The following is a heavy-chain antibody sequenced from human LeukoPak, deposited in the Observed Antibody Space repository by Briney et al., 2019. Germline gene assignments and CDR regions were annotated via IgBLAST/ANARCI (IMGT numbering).Heavy chain of an antibody. J-gene: IGHJ3*02. V-gene: IGHV1-2*02. D-gene: IGHD4-23*01. CDR3: ARGGGNSESADAFDI. CDR2: INPNSGGT. CDR1: GYTFTGYY. Sequence: ASVKVSCKASGYTFTGYYMHWVRQAPGQGLEWMGWINPNSGGTNYAQKFQGRVTMTRDTSISTAYMELSRLRSDDTAVYYCARGGGNSESADAFDIWGRGTMVTVSS.